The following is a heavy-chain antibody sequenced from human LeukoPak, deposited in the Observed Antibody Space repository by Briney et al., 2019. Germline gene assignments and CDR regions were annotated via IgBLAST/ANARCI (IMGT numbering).Heavy chain of an antibody. CDR2: ISTYNGNT. J-gene: IGHJ4*02. CDR3: TRAQYLKGCFDY. V-gene: IGHV1-18*01. CDR1: GYTFTNYG. D-gene: IGHD2-2*02. Sequence: ASVKVSCKASGYTFTNYGISWVRQAPGQGLEWMGWISTYNGNTNYVQKIQGRVTMTTDTSTTTAYMELRSLRSDDTAVYYCTRAQYLKGCFDYWGQGTLVTVSS.